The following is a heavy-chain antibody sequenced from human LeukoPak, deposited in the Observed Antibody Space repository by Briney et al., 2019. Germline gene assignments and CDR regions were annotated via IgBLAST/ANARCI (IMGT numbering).Heavy chain of an antibody. D-gene: IGHD3-22*01. J-gene: IGHJ4*02. Sequence: GGSLRLSCAASGFAFSSYAMSWVRQAPGKGLEWVSVISGSGGSTYYADSVKGRFTISRDNSQNTLYLQMNSLRAEDTAVYYCVKRRYDSSGYFDYWGQGTLVTVSS. CDR1: GFAFSSYA. V-gene: IGHV3-23*01. CDR2: ISGSGGST. CDR3: VKRRYDSSGYFDY.